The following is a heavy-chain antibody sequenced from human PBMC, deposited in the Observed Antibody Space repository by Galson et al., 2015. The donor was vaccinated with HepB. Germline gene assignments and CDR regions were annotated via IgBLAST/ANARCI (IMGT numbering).Heavy chain of an antibody. CDR2: IYSGGTT. CDR3: ARGGRYSGSYAHYFEY. D-gene: IGHD1-26*01. J-gene: IGHJ4*02. CDR1: GFTVSSSY. Sequence: SLRLSCAVSGFTVSSSYMTWVRQAPGKGLQWVSVIYSGGTTYYVDSVKGRFSVSRDNSKNTVYLQMNGLRAEDTAVYYCARGGRYSGSYAHYFEYWGQGNPVTVSS. V-gene: IGHV3-53*01.